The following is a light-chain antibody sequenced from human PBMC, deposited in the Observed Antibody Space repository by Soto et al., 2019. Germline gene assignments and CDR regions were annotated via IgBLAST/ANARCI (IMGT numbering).Light chain of an antibody. Sequence: ILLTQSPGTLSLSPGETATLSCRASHSVSSSYLAWYQQKPGQAPRLLIYSASSRATGIPHRFSGSGSGTEFTLTVSSLQPEDFATYYCVQHYSYPLTFGGGTKVDIK. CDR1: HSVSSSY. CDR3: VQHYSYPLT. CDR2: SAS. J-gene: IGKJ4*01. V-gene: IGKV3-20*01.